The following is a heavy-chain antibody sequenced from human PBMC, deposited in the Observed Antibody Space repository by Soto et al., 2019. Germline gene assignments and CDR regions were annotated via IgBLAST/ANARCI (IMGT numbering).Heavy chain of an antibody. D-gene: IGHD3-10*01. J-gene: IGHJ5*02. CDR3: ARSWGSGSYKGGSFDP. CDR1: GGSFSGYY. Sequence: SETLFLTCAVYGGSFSGYYWSWIRQPPGKGLEWIGEINHSGSTNYNPSLKSRVTISVDTSKNQFSLKLSSVTAADTAVYYCARSWGSGSYKGGSFDPWGQGTLVTSPQ. V-gene: IGHV4-34*01. CDR2: INHSGST.